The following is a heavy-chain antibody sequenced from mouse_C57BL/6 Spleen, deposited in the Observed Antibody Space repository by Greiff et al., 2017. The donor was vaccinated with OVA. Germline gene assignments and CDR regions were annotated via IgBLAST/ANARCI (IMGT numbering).Heavy chain of an antibody. Sequence: EVKLMESGGGLVKPGGSLKLSCAASGFTFSDYGMHWVRQAPEKGLEWVAYISSGSSTIYYADTVKGRFTLSRDNAKNTLFLQMTNLMSEDTAMYDCARNFLRYGISYWCVDVWGTGTTVTVSS. D-gene: IGHD1-1*01. J-gene: IGHJ1*03. V-gene: IGHV5-17*01. CDR2: ISSGSSTI. CDR1: GFTFSDYG. CDR3: ARNFLRYGISYWCVDV.